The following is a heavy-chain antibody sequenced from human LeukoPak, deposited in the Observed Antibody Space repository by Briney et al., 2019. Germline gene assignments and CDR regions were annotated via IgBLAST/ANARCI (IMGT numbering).Heavy chain of an antibody. Sequence: GASVTVSCKASGYTFTSYGISWVRQAPGQGLEWMGWISAYNGNTNYAQKLQGRVTMTTDTSTSTAYMELRSLRSDDTAVYYCARGKDCSSTSCYDGIDYFDYWGQGTLVTVSS. CDR2: ISAYNGNT. CDR3: ARGKDCSSTSCYDGIDYFDY. CDR1: GYTFTSYG. V-gene: IGHV1-18*01. J-gene: IGHJ4*02. D-gene: IGHD2-2*01.